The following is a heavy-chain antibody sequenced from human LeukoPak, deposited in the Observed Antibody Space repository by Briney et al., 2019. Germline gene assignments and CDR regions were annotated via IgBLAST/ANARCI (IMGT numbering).Heavy chain of an antibody. CDR2: IYYSGST. D-gene: IGHD3-22*01. J-gene: IGHJ3*02. CDR3: ARGGWDSSGYYYWEGTGRADAFDI. CDR1: GGSISSSSYY. V-gene: IGHV4-39*07. Sequence: PSETLSLTCAVSGGSISSSSYYWGWIRQPPGKGLEWIGSIYYSGSTYYNPSLKSRVTISVDTSKNQFSLKLSSVTAADTAVYYCARGGWDSSGYYYWEGTGRADAFDIWGQGTMVTVSS.